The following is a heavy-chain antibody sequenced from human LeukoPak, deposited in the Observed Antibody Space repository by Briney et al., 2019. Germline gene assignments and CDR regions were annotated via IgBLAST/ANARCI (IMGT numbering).Heavy chain of an antibody. D-gene: IGHD7-27*01. J-gene: IGHJ4*02. CDR2: INPSGGST. CDR3: ARDQWGSNDY. CDR1: GYTFTSYS. V-gene: IGHV1-46*01. Sequence: ASVTVSCKASGYTFTSYSISWVRQAPAQGLEWMGIINPSGGSTSYAQKFQGRVTMTRDTSTSTVYMELSSLRSEDTAVYYCARDQWGSNDYWGQGTLVTVSS.